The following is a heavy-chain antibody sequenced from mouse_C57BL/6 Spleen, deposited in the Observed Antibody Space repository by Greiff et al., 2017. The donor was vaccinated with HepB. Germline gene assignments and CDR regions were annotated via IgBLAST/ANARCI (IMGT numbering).Heavy chain of an antibody. J-gene: IGHJ3*01. Sequence: VQLQQSGAELVRPGTSVKVSCKASGYAFTNYLIEWVKQRPGQGLEWIGVINPGSGGTNYNEKFKGKATLTADKSSSTAYMQLSSLTSEDSAVYFCARSLYRPGFAYWGQGTLVTVSA. CDR1: GYAFTNYL. CDR2: INPGSGGT. V-gene: IGHV1-54*01. D-gene: IGHD1-1*01. CDR3: ARSLYRPGFAY.